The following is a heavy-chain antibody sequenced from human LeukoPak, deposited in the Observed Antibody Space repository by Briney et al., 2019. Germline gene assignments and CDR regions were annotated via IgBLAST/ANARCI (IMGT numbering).Heavy chain of an antibody. CDR2: IYHSGST. D-gene: IGHD3-10*01. Sequence: SSETLSLTCTVSGYSISSGYSCGWIRQPPGKGLEWIGSIYHSGSTYYNPSLKSRVTISVDTSKNQFSLKLSSVTAADTAVYYCARGLSKLLWFGESQAHNFDYWGQGTLVTVSS. CDR3: ARGLSKLLWFGESQAHNFDY. CDR1: GYSISSGYS. J-gene: IGHJ4*02. V-gene: IGHV4-38-2*02.